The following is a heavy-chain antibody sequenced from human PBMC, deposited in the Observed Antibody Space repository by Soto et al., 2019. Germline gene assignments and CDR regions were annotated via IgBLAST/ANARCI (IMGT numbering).Heavy chain of an antibody. CDR3: ATEFAGGLDY. D-gene: IGHD3-16*01. Sequence: QVQLVESGGGVVQPGRSLRLSCVASGLTFSRYEMHWVRQAPGKGLEWVAFISYDGSDTDYADSVKGRFTISRDNSKSTLYLQMNSLRAEDTALYYCATEFAGGLDYWGQGTLVTVSS. V-gene: IGHV3-30*03. J-gene: IGHJ4*02. CDR2: ISYDGSDT. CDR1: GLTFSRYE.